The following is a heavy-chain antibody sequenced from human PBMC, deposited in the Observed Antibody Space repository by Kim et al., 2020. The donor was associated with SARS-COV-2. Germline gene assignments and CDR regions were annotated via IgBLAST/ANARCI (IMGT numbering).Heavy chain of an antibody. J-gene: IGHJ6*02. CDR3: ARGGYDYYYYGMDV. CDR2: IIPILGIA. V-gene: IGHV1-69*04. Sequence: SVKVSCKASGGTFSSYAISWVRQAPGQGLEWMGRIIPILGIANYAQKFQGRVTITADKSTSKAYMELSSLRSEDTAVYYCARGGYDYYYYGMDVWGQGTTVTVSS. CDR1: GGTFSSYA. D-gene: IGHD5-12*01.